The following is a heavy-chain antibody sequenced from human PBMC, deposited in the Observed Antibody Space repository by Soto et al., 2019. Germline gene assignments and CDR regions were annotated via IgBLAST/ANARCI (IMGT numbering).Heavy chain of an antibody. CDR2: VSGSGDST. CDR3: AKGRASDCPGCTQDY. CDR1: AFTFSSYA. J-gene: IGHJ4*02. Sequence: EVQLLESGGGLAQPGGSLRLSCAASAFTFSSYAMSWVRQAPGEGLEWVSAVSGSGDSTYYADSVTGRFTISRDNSKNTLYLQMNSLRAEDTAVYDCAKGRASDCPGCTQDYWGQGTLVPVSS. V-gene: IGHV3-23*01. D-gene: IGHD2-21*02.